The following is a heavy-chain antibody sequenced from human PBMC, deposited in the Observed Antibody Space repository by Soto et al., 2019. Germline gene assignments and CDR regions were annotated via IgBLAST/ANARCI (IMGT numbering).Heavy chain of an antibody. CDR1: GYTFTIYA. J-gene: IGHJ4*02. Sequence: GASVKVSCKASGYTFTIYASTWVRQAPGQGLECMGWINTYSGDTKYAENVQGRVSMTTDTVTATAFMELRSLTYDDTAIYFCARRGPEYCSGGNCYSDHWGQGTVVTVSS. V-gene: IGHV1-18*01. CDR3: ARRGPEYCSGGNCYSDH. D-gene: IGHD2-15*01. CDR2: INTYSGDT.